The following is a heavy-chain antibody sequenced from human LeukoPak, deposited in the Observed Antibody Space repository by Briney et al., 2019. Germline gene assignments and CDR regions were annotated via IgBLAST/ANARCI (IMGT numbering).Heavy chain of an antibody. CDR1: GFTFSSYA. V-gene: IGHV3-23*01. J-gene: IGHJ4*02. Sequence: GGSLRLSCAASGFTFSSYAMSWVRQAPGKGLEWVSAISGSGGSTYYADSVKGRFTISRDNSKNTLYLQMNSLRAEDTAVYYCAKDLFTPFRLGELSFDYWGQGTLVTVSS. D-gene: IGHD3-16*02. CDR3: AKDLFTPFRLGELSFDY. CDR2: ISGSGGST.